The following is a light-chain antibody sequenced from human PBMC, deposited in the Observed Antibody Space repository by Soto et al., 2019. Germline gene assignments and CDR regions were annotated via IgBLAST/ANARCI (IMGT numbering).Light chain of an antibody. CDR1: QRISSRN. CDR2: GAS. J-gene: IGKJ2*01. V-gene: IGKV3-20*01. CDR3: QQYSDFPYT. Sequence: EIVLTQSPRTLSLAPRERATLSCRASQRISSRNFAWYQQKPGQPPRLLIYGASSRATGIPDRFSGSGSVTDFTLTINRLEPEDFAVYYCQQYSDFPYTFGQGTKLEV.